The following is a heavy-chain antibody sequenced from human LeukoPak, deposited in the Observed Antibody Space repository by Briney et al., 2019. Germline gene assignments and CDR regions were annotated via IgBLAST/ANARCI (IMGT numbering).Heavy chain of an antibody. Sequence: GGSLRLSCAASGFTFSSYWMSWVRQAPGKGLEWVANIKEDGCEKYYVDSVNGRFTISRDNANNSLYLQMNSLRAEDTAVYYCARGSRQLGLWGQGTLVTVSS. J-gene: IGHJ4*02. CDR1: GFTFSSYW. V-gene: IGHV3-7*03. CDR3: ARGSRQLGL. CDR2: IKEDGCEK. D-gene: IGHD6-13*01.